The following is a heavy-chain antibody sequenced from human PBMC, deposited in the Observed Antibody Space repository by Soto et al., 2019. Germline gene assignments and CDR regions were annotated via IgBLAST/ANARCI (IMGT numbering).Heavy chain of an antibody. J-gene: IGHJ4*02. Sequence: QVQLQESGPGLVKPSQTLSLTCTVSGGSISSGGYYWRWIRQHPGKGLEWIGYIYYRGSTYYNPSLKGRVTISVDTSKNQFSLKLRSVTAADTAVYYCARERGYSYGSPAYYFDYWGQGTLVTVSS. CDR3: ARERGYSYGSPAYYFDY. V-gene: IGHV4-31*03. CDR1: GGSISSGGYY. D-gene: IGHD5-18*01. CDR2: IYYRGST.